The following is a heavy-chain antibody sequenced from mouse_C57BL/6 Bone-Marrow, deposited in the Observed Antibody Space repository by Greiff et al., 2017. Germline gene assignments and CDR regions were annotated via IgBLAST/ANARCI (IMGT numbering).Heavy chain of an antibody. Sequence: EVQLQQSGPELVKPGASVKISCKASGYTFTDYYMNWVKQSHGKSLEWIGDINPNNGGTSYNQKFKGKATLTVDKSSSTAYMELRSLTSEDSAVYYCARRYGKDYRGQGTTLTVSS. D-gene: IGHD2-1*01. CDR3: ARRYGKDY. J-gene: IGHJ2*01. CDR2: INPNNGGT. CDR1: GYTFTDYY. V-gene: IGHV1-26*01.